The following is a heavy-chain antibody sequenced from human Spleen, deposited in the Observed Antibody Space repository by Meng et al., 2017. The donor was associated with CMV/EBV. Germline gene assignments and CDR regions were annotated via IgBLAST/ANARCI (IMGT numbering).Heavy chain of an antibody. V-gene: IGHV3-30*04. J-gene: IGHJ6*02. CDR3: ARGGTTYYDFWSGYYGPTPYYYYGMDV. CDR1: GFTFSSYA. Sequence: GGSLRLSCAASGFTFSSYAMHWVRQAPGKGLEWVAVISYDGSNKYYADSVKGRFTISRDNSKNTLYLQMNSLRAEDTAVYYCARGGTTYYDFWSGYYGPTPYYYYGMDVWGQGTTVTVSS. D-gene: IGHD3-3*01. CDR2: ISYDGSNK.